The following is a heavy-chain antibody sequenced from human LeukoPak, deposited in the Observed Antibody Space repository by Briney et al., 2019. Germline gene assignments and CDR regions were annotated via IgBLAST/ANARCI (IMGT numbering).Heavy chain of an antibody. CDR3: ARGVGYYYDSSGYETTIDY. Sequence: GGSLRLSCAASGFTFSSYAMHWVRQAPGKGLEWVAVISYGGSNKYYADSVKGRFTISRDNSKNTLYLQMNSLRAEDTAVYYCARGVGYYYDSSGYETTIDYWGQGTLVTVSS. J-gene: IGHJ4*02. D-gene: IGHD3-22*01. CDR2: ISYGGSNK. V-gene: IGHV3-30*04. CDR1: GFTFSSYA.